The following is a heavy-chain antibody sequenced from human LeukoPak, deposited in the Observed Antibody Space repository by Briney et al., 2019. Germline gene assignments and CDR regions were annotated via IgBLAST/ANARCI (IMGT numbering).Heavy chain of an antibody. V-gene: IGHV3-23*01. CDR2: ISGSGGST. D-gene: IGHD2-2*01. J-gene: IGHJ4*02. Sequence: PGGSLRLSCAASGFTFSSYAMSWVRQAPGKGLEWVSAISGSGGSTYYADSVKGRFTISRDNSENTLYLQMNSLRAEDTAVYYCAKDLTSSTSWSGAFDYWGQGTLVTVSS. CDR1: GFTFSSYA. CDR3: AKDLTSSTSWSGAFDY.